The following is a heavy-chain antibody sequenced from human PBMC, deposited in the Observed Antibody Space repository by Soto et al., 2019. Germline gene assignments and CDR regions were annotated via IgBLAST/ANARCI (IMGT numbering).Heavy chain of an antibody. D-gene: IGHD3-16*02. V-gene: IGHV1-18*01. CDR2: ISGYSGHT. CDR3: VKLKGERDTWFGF. J-gene: IGHJ4*02. Sequence: HLVQSGTEVKKPGASVKVSCRISGYTFRHYGISWVRQAPGQGLEWMGWISGYSGHTNYAQNLQGRVIMTTDTSTSTAYMELRKLSSDYASVEYYVKLKGERDTWFGFRGQGTLLTVSS. CDR1: GYTFRHYG.